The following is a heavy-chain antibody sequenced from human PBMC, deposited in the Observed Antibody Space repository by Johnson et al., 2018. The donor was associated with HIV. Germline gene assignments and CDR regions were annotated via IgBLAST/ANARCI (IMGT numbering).Heavy chain of an antibody. D-gene: IGHD5-18*01. CDR1: GFTFSSFA. CDR2: ISYDGGNE. V-gene: IGHV3-30*04. CDR3: AKVINPSRVDTAMVTVLDAFDI. J-gene: IGHJ3*02. Sequence: QVQLVESGGGVVQPGRSLRLSCAASGFTFSSFAMHWVRQAPGKGLEWVAVISYDGGNEYYADSVKGRFTISRDISKNTLYLQMNSLRAEDTAVYYCAKVINPSRVDTAMVTVLDAFDIWGQGTMVTVSS.